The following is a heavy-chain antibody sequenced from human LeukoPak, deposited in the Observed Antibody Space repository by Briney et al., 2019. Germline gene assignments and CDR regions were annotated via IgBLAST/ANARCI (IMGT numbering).Heavy chain of an antibody. V-gene: IGHV3-30*18. CDR1: GFTFSSYG. CDR2: ISYDGSNK. Sequence: PGGSLRLSCAASGFTFSSYGMHWVRQAPGKGLEWVAVISYDGSNKHYADSVKGRFTISRDNSKNTLYLQMNSLRAEDTAVYYCAKDRHPSGSETYYYFDYWGQGTLVTVSS. CDR3: AKDRHPSGSETYYYFDY. J-gene: IGHJ4*02. D-gene: IGHD1-26*01.